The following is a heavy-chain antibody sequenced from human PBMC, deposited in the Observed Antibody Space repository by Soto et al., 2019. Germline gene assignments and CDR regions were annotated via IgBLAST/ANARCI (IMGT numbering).Heavy chain of an antibody. CDR1: GGTFSNYA. D-gene: IGHD6-19*01. J-gene: IGHJ6*02. V-gene: IGHV1-69*12. Sequence: QVQLVQSGAEVKKPGSSVKVSCKVSGGTFSNYAINWVRRAPGHGLEWMGGIVPIFGTTYYTQKFQGRATIIADDSTTTAYLEMSSLRSEDTAIYYCARVEAVDGLYTSHGLDVWGQGTAVTVSS. CDR3: ARVEAVDGLYTSHGLDV. CDR2: IVPIFGTT.